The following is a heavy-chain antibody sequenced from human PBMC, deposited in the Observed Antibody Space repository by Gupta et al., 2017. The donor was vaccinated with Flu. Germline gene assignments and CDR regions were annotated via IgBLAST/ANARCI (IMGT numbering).Heavy chain of an antibody. CDR2: IYYSGST. V-gene: IGHV4-59*01. Sequence: WIRQPPGKGLEWIGYIYYSGSTNYNPSLKSRVTISVDTSKNQFSLKLSSVTAADTAVYYCAKWDGRYNAFDIWGQGTMVSVSS. J-gene: IGHJ3*02. CDR3: AKWDGRYNAFDI. D-gene: IGHD1-26*01.